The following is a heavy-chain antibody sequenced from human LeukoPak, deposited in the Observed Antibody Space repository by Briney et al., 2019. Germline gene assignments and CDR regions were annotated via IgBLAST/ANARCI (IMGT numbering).Heavy chain of an antibody. CDR3: ARDLMGIAYRGAFYY. Sequence: GGSLRLSCAASGFTFSSYEMNWVRQAPGKGLEWVSYVSTSGNSIYYADSVKGRFTISRDNAKNSLFLQMNSLRAEDTAVYYCARDLMGIAYRGAFYYWGQGTLVTVSS. V-gene: IGHV3-48*03. CDR1: GFTFSSYE. D-gene: IGHD6-13*01. J-gene: IGHJ4*02. CDR2: VSTSGNSI.